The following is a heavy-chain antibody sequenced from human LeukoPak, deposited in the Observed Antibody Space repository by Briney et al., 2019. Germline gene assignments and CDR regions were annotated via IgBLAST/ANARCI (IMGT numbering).Heavy chain of an antibody. V-gene: IGHV1-8*01. CDR2: MNPNSGNT. CDR1: GYTFTSYD. Sequence: ASVKVSCKASGYTFTSYDINWVRQATGQGLEWMGWMNPNSGNTGYAQKFQGRVTMTRNTSISTAYMELSSPRSEDTAVYYCARGVVGDYHFDYWGQGTLVTVSS. CDR3: ARGVVGDYHFDY. J-gene: IGHJ4*02. D-gene: IGHD4-17*01.